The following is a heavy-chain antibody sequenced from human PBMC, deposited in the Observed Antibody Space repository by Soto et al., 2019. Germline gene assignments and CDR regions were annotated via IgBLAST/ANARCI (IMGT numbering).Heavy chain of an antibody. CDR3: AGGRGLWDIVATTFDY. J-gene: IGHJ4*02. CDR2: IYYSGST. V-gene: IGHV4-31*03. Sequence: PSETLSLTCTVSGGSISSGGYYWSWIRQHPGKGLEWIGYIYYSGSTYYNPSLKSRVTISVDTSKNQFSLKLSSVTAADTAVYYCAGGRGLWDIVATTFDYWGQGTLVTVSS. D-gene: IGHD5-12*01. CDR1: GGSISSGGYY.